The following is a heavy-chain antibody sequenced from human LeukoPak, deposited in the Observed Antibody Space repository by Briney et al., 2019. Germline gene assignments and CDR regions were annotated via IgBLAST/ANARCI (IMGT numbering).Heavy chain of an antibody. D-gene: IGHD6-19*01. J-gene: IGHJ5*02. V-gene: IGHV3-9*01. Sequence: GGSLRLSCAASGFTFDDYAMHWVRQAPGKGLEWVSGISWNSGSIGYADSVKGRFTISRDNAKNSLYLQMNSLRAEDTALYYCAKDSGSGYSSGWLTFDPWDQGTLVTVSS. CDR2: ISWNSGSI. CDR1: GFTFDDYA. CDR3: AKDSGSGYSSGWLTFDP.